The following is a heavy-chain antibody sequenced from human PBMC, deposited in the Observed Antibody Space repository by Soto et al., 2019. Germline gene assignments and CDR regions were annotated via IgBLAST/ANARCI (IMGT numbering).Heavy chain of an antibody. CDR2: IIPIFGTA. Sequence: SVKVSSEASGETLIMYYISWVRQAPGQGLEWMGGIIPIFGTANYAQKFQGRVTITADESTSTAYMELSSLRSEDTAVYYCARVPTPWGQGTLVTVS. CDR1: GETLIMYY. CDR3: ARVPTP. D-gene: IGHD2-2*01. V-gene: IGHV1-69*13. J-gene: IGHJ5*02.